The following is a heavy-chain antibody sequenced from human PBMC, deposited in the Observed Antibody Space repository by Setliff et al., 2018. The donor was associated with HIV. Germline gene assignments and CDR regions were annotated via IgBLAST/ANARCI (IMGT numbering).Heavy chain of an antibody. J-gene: IGHJ4*02. CDR2: ISVDKGDKGNT. V-gene: IGHV1-18*01. D-gene: IGHD1-26*01. CDR1: GYTFISYG. CDR3: ARVSLGATMDFDY. Sequence: ASVKVSCKTSGYTFISYGITWVRQAPGQGLEWMGWISVDKGDKGNTNYAQNFQGRVTMTRDTSISTAYMALSRLTSDDTAMYYCARVSLGATMDFDYWGQGTLVTVSS.